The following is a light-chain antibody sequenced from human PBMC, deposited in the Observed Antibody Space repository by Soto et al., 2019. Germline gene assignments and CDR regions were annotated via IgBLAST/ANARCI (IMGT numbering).Light chain of an antibody. CDR2: GAS. V-gene: IGKV3-20*01. J-gene: IGKJ1*01. Sequence: EIVLTQSPGTLSLSPGEGATLSCRASQIVSNNYLAWYQQKPGQAPRLLVYGASRRATGIPDRFSGSGSGTDSTLTISRLEPEDFAVYYCQQYGNSLPWTFGQGTKVDIK. CDR1: QIVSNNY. CDR3: QQYGNSLPWT.